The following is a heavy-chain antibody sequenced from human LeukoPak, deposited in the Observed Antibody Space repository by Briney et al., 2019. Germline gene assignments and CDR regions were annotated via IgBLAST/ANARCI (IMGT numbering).Heavy chain of an antibody. CDR1: GFTFSSHW. Sequence: PGGSLRLSCAASGFTFSSHWMRWVRQAPGKGLVWVSRINGDGSTTNYADSVKGRFTISRDNAKNTLYLEMNSLRAEDTAVYYCARGGEYSYGFNWYFDLWGRGTLATVSS. V-gene: IGHV3-74*01. CDR3: ARGGEYSYGFNWYFDL. CDR2: INGDGSTT. D-gene: IGHD5-18*01. J-gene: IGHJ2*01.